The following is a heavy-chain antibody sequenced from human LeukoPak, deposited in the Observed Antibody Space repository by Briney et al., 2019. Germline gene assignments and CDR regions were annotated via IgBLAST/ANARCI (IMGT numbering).Heavy chain of an antibody. D-gene: IGHD1-26*01. CDR1: GGSISGYY. J-gene: IGHJ4*02. Sequence: SETLSLTCTVSGGSISGYYWSWIRQPAGKGLEWMGRIYTSGSTNYNPSLKSRVTMSVDTSKNQFYLKLNSVTAADTAVYYCARRRSGSYFDYWGQGTLVTVSS. V-gene: IGHV4-4*07. CDR3: ARRRSGSYFDY. CDR2: IYTSGST.